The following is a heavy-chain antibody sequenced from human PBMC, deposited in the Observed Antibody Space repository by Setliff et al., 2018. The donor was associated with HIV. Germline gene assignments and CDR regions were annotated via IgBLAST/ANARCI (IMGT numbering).Heavy chain of an antibody. CDR1: GFTFSSYT. CDR3: AKPLTQWGVSPYHYAVDV. CDR2: IGGSTGST. V-gene: IGHV3-23*01. Sequence: PGGSLRLSCAASGFTFSSYTMTWVRQAPGEGLEWVSAIGGSTGSTYYADSVKGRFTISTDNSKNTLYLQMNSLRAEDTAVYYCAKPLTQWGVSPYHYAVDVWGQGTTVTVSS. J-gene: IGHJ6*02. D-gene: IGHD1-26*01.